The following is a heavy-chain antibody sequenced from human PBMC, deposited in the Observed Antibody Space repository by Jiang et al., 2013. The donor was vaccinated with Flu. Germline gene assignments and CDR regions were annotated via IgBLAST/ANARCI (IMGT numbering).Heavy chain of an antibody. J-gene: IGHJ4*02. CDR2: IYFSGNT. V-gene: IGHV4-39*01. D-gene: IGHD1-26*01. CDR3: ARRETYYSFDY. CDR1: GGSVSSTSFH. Sequence: GPGLVMPSETLSLTCSVSGGSVSSTSFHWGWIRQPPGKGLEWIGTIYFSGNTYFNPSLKKRVTISVDTSKNQFSLRLRSVTAADTAVYYCARRETYYSFDYWGQGTLVTVSS.